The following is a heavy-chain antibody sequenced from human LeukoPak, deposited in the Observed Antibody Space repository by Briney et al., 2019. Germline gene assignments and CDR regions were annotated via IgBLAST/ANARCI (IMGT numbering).Heavy chain of an antibody. CDR1: GGSFSGYY. J-gene: IGHJ4*02. D-gene: IGHD2-8*01. CDR3: ARGGRIVPFDY. CDR2: INHSGST. V-gene: IGHV4-34*01. Sequence: SETLSLTCAVYGGSFSGYYWSWIRQPPGKGLEWIGEINHSGSTNYNPPLKSRVTISVDTSKNQFSLKLSSVTAADTAVYYCARGGRIVPFDYWGQGTLVTVSS.